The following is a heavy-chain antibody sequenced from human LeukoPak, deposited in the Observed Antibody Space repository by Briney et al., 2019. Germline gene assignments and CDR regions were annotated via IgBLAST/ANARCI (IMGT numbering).Heavy chain of an antibody. CDR1: GYTFTSYD. Sequence: ASVKVSCKASGYTFTSYDINWVRQATGQGLEWMGWMNSNSGNTGYAQKFQGRVTMTRNTSISTAYMELSSLRSEDTAVYYCARRLLVSTIFGVVIMPNAFDIWGQGTMVTVSS. CDR2: MNSNSGNT. D-gene: IGHD3-3*01. V-gene: IGHV1-8*01. CDR3: ARRLLVSTIFGVVIMPNAFDI. J-gene: IGHJ3*02.